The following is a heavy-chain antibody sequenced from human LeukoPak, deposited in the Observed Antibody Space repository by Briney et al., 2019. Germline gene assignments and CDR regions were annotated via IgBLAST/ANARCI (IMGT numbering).Heavy chain of an antibody. J-gene: IGHJ4*02. CDR3: ALSGYGERDH. D-gene: IGHD5-12*01. Sequence: GGSLRLSCAASGLTFSSHAMSWVRRAPGKGLEWVSTISGSGGSSYYADSVKGRFTISRDNSKNTQYLQMNSLRAEDTAVYYCALSGYGERDHWGQGSLVTVSS. CDR2: ISGSGGSS. V-gene: IGHV3-23*01. CDR1: GLTFSSHA.